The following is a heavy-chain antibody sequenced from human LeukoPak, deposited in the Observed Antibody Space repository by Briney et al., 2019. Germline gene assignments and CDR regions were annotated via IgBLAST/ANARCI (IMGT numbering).Heavy chain of an antibody. D-gene: IGHD2-2*01. CDR3: ARVKASSTSWTFDQ. J-gene: IGHJ4*02. Sequence: SETLSLTCSVSGGSTNSYYWSWIRQSGGKGLEWIGRIYSSGSTVYNPSLNSRLTMSIDTSKNKFSLTLKSVTATDTAVYYCARVKASSTSWTFDQWGQGALVTVSS. CDR1: GGSTNSYY. CDR2: IYSSGST. V-gene: IGHV4-4*07.